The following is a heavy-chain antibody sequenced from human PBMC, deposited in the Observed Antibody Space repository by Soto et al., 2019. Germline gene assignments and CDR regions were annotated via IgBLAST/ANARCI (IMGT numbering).Heavy chain of an antibody. D-gene: IGHD3-9*01. V-gene: IGHV4-59*01. CDR1: GGSITSYH. J-gene: IGHJ5*02. CDR3: ARAASPYFDLLSAFHP. CDR2: TSYTGNT. Sequence: SETLSLTCVVSGGSITSYHWSWIRQFPGKGLEWIAYTSYTGNTKYNPSLKSRVSISVDTSKNQFSLRLTSLSAADTAVYYCARAASPYFDLLSAFHPWGQGTLVTVSS.